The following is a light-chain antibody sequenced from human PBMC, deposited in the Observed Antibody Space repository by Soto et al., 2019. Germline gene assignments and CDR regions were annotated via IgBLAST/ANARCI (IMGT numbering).Light chain of an antibody. J-gene: IGKJ2*01. CDR1: QTVHSSF. Sequence: EVVLTQSPGTLSLSPGDRATVSCRASQTVHSSFFAWYQQKGGQAPRLLIYGTSKRAAGIPDRFSGHGSGTDFTLTIDGLEPEDFEMYFCQQHGGSPPYTFGRGTRLEI. CDR3: QQHGGSPPYT. CDR2: GTS. V-gene: IGKV3-20*01.